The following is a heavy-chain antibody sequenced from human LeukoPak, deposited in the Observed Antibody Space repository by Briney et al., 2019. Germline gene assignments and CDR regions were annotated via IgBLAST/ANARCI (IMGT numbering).Heavy chain of an antibody. CDR2: VYYTGST. CDR3: ARKSAAAAPNWYFDL. J-gene: IGHJ2*01. V-gene: IGHV4-59*01. CDR1: GGSISSYY. Sequence: SETLSLTCTVSGGSISSYYWTWIRQPPGKGLEWIGYVYYTGSTTNHPSLRSRVTISVDTSKNQFSLKLNSVTAADTAVYYCARKSAAAAPNWYFDLWGRGTLVTVSS. D-gene: IGHD6-13*01.